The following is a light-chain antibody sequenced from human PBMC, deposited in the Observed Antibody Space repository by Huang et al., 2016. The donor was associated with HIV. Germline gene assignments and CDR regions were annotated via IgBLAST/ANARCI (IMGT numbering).Light chain of an antibody. CDR1: QTISTF. Sequence: DIQMTQSPSSLSASVGDRIIITCRASQTISTFLNWYQQKPGKAPKLLIYAASNLQSGVSSRFSGTWSGTLFTLTVTGLLPDDFATYFCQQTSSVPLTFGGGTKVEMK. CDR3: QQTSSVPLT. CDR2: AAS. V-gene: IGKV1-39*01. J-gene: IGKJ4*01.